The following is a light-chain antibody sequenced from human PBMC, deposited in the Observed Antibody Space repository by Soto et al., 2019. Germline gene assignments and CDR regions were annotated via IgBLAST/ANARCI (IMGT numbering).Light chain of an antibody. CDR2: KAS. CDR1: QTISSW. CDR3: QHYNSYSEP. V-gene: IGKV1-5*03. Sequence: DIKMTLSPSTLSGSVGDRVTITCRASQTISSWLAWYQQKPGKAPKLLIYKASTLKSGVPSRFSGSGSGTEFTLTISSLQPDDFATYYCQHYNSYSEPFGQVGNVDI. J-gene: IGKJ1*01.